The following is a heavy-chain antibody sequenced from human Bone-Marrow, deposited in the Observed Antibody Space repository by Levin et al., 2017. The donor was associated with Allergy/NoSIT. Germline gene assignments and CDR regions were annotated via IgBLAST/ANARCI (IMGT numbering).Heavy chain of an antibody. CDR1: AFTRLYW. Sequence: GGSLRLSCAASAFTRLYWMHWVRQAPGKGLVWVSWIDNDGTTATYADSVKGRFTMSRDNARNTVYLHMSNLRAEDTAVYYCARDANYRLDVWGQGTTVTVSS. V-gene: IGHV3-74*03. J-gene: IGHJ6*02. CDR3: ARDANYRLDV. CDR2: IDNDGTTA.